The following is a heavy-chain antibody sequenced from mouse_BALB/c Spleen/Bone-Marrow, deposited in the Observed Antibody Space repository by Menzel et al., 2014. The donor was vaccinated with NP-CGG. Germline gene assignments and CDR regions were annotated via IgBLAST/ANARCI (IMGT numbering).Heavy chain of an antibody. Sequence: QVHVKQSGAELVRPGTSVKVSCKASGYAFTNYLIEWVKQRPGQGLEWIGVINPGSGGANYNEKFKGKATLTADKSSSTAYMQLSSPTSDDSAVYFCAREWTARAVDYWGQGTTLTVSS. CDR2: INPGSGGA. J-gene: IGHJ2*01. D-gene: IGHD3-2*01. CDR1: GYAFTNYL. CDR3: AREWTARAVDY. V-gene: IGHV1-54*01.